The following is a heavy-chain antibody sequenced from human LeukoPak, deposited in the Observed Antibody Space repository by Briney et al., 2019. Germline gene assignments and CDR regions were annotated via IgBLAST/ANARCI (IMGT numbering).Heavy chain of an antibody. CDR1: GGSFSGYY. CDR2: ITHSGST. V-gene: IGHV4-34*01. J-gene: IGHJ5*02. CDR3: ARGPSDIVVVPAAGARNWFDP. D-gene: IGHD2-2*01. Sequence: SETLSLTCAVYGGSFSGYYWSWIRQPPGKGLEWIGEITHSGSTNYNPSLKSRVTISVDTSKNQFSLKLSSVTAADTAVYYCARGPSDIVVVPAAGARNWFDPWGQGTLVTVSS.